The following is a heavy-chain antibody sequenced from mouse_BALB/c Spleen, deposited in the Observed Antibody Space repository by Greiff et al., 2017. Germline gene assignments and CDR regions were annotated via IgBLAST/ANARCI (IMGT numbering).Heavy chain of an antibody. CDR3: AGAGAY. V-gene: IGHV3-2*02. J-gene: IGHJ3*01. Sequence: EVKLLESGPGLVKPSQSLSLTCTVTGYSITSDYAWNWIRQFPGNKLEWMGYISYSGSTSYNPSLKSRISITRDTSKNQFFLQLNSVTTEDTATYYCAGAGAYWGQGTLVTVSA. CDR1: GYSITSDYA. CDR2: ISYSGST.